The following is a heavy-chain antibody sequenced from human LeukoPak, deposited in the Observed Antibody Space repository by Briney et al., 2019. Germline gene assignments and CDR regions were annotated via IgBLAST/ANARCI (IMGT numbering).Heavy chain of an antibody. CDR3: ARDGCHSSSCYVDY. Sequence: GGSLRLSCAASGFTVSSNYMSWVRQGPGKGLEWVSIIYSGGSTYYADSVKGRFTISRDESKNTLYLQMNSLRAEDTAVYYCARDGCHSSSCYVDYWGQGTLVTVSS. CDR1: GFTVSSNY. CDR2: IYSGGST. V-gene: IGHV3-66*01. D-gene: IGHD2-2*01. J-gene: IGHJ4*02.